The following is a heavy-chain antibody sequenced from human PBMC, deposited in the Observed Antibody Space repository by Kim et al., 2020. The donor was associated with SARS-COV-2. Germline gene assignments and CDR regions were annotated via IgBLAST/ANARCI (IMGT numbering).Heavy chain of an antibody. CDR2: INDNGRDT. CDR1: GFTFSNYA. CDR3: SREISLTRWSYALDI. J-gene: IGHJ3*02. Sequence: GGSLRLSCAVSGFTFSNYAMNWVRQAPGKGLEWVSAINDNGRDTYYAASVKGRFTLSRDNSRNTFYLQMSSLRVEDTAIYYCSREISLTRWSYALDIWGQGTMVTVSP. V-gene: IGHV3-23*01. D-gene: IGHD1-26*01.